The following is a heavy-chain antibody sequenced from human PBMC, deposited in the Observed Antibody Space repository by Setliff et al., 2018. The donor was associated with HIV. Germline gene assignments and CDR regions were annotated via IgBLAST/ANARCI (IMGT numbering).Heavy chain of an antibody. CDR2: IYASGST. CDR1: GGSVDIYH. V-gene: IGHV4-4*08. Sequence: SETLSLTCTVSGGSVDIYHLIWIRQPPGKGLECIGYIYASGSTNYNPSLKSRVTISVDTSKNQFPLKLSSVTAADTAVYYCARGWGYSYALNWGQGTLVTVSS. D-gene: IGHD5-18*01. J-gene: IGHJ1*01. CDR3: ARGWGYSYALN.